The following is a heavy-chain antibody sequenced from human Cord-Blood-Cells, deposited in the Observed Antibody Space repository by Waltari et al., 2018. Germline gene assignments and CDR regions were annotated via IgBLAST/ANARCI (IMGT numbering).Heavy chain of an antibody. V-gene: IGHV3-30*04. J-gene: IGHJ4*02. D-gene: IGHD6-6*01. CDR2: NAYDGTNK. CDR3: AREYSSSLRYFDY. CDR1: GFPFSRYA. Sequence: QVQLVESGGGVVQPGRSLRLSCAASGFPFSRYAMHWVRQAPGKGLEWVVVNAYDGTNKYYDNSVKAHFPISQDNSKSTLYRKRNSLRAEDTTLYYWAREYSSSLRYFDYWGQGTLVTVSS.